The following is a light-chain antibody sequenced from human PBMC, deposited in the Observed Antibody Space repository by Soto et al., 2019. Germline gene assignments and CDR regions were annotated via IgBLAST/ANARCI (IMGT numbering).Light chain of an antibody. Sequence: QSMLTQPGSVSGSPRQSTPISCTGTNSVVGSYNLVSWFQQHPGKAPKLVIYEVTKRPSGVSDRFSGSKAGNTASLIISGLQAEDEADYYCFSYAGDSVYVFGTGTKVTVL. CDR2: EVT. CDR3: FSYAGDSVYV. J-gene: IGLJ1*01. CDR1: NSVVGSYNL. V-gene: IGLV2-23*02.